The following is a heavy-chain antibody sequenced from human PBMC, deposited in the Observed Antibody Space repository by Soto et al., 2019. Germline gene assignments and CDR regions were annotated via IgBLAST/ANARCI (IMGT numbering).Heavy chain of an antibody. J-gene: IGHJ4*02. CDR3: ARIEMASIK. CDR1: GASIRSGGYY. CDR2: IYYTGST. V-gene: IGHV4-31*03. Sequence: PSETLSLTCSDSGASIRSGGYYWSWLRQSPGKGLEWIGHIYYTGSTFYSPSLKSRLTISLDTSKNQFSLDLRSVTAADTAMYYCARIEMASIKWGRGTLVTVSS.